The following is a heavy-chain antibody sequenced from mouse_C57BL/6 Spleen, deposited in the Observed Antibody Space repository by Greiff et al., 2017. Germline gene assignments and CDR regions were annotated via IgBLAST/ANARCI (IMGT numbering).Heavy chain of an antibody. V-gene: IGHV1-64*01. Sequence: VQLQQPGAELVKPGASVKLSYWMHWVKQRPGHGLEWIGMIHPNSGSTTYNEKFKSKATLTVDKSSSTAYMQLSSLTSKDSAVYYCARADYFDYWGQGTTLTVSS. CDR1: W. CDR2: IHPNSGST. CDR3: ARADYFDY. J-gene: IGHJ2*01.